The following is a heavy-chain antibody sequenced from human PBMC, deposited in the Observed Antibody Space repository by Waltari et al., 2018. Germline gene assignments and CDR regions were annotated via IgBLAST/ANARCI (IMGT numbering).Heavy chain of an antibody. CDR2: IYYSGST. V-gene: IGHV4-39*01. CDR3: ASAYDYVWGSFRYGGQDYFDY. Sequence: QLQLQESGPGLVKPSATLSLTCTVSGGSISRSSYYWGWIRQPPAKGPGWIGSIYYSGSTYYSPALKSRVSISVDTSKNQFSLKLSSVTAADTAVYYCASAYDYVWGSFRYGGQDYFDYWGQGTLVTVSS. CDR1: GGSISRSSYY. D-gene: IGHD3-16*02. J-gene: IGHJ4*02.